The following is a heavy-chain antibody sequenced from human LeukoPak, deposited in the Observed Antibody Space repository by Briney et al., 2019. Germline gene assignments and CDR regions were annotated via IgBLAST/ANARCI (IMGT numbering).Heavy chain of an antibody. Sequence: GRSLRLSCAASGFTFSSYAMHWVRQAPGKGLEWVAVISYDGSNNYYADSVKGRFTISRDNSKNTLYLQMNSLRAEDTAVYYCARDRVPAAFFHWFDPGGRGPLVTVSS. D-gene: IGHD2-2*01. CDR3: ARDRVPAAFFHWFDP. CDR1: GFTFSSYA. J-gene: IGHJ5*02. V-gene: IGHV3-30-3*01. CDR2: ISYDGSNN.